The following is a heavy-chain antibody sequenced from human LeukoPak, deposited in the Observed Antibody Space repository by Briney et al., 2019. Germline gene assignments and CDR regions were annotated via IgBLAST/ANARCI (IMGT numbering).Heavy chain of an antibody. CDR2: IYTSGST. CDR3: ARQQAAAGTGFDY. Sequence: SETLSLTCTVSGGSISSSSYYWGWIRQPAGKGLEWIGRIYTSGSTNYNPSLKSRVTMSVDTSKNQFSLKLSSVTAADTAVYYCARQQAAAGTGFDYWGQGTLVTVSS. D-gene: IGHD6-13*01. J-gene: IGHJ4*02. CDR1: GGSISSSSYY. V-gene: IGHV4-61*02.